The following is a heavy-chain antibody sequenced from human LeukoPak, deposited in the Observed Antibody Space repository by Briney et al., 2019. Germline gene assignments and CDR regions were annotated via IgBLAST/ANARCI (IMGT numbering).Heavy chain of an antibody. Sequence: SETLSLTCTVSGGSISSGGYYWSWIRQPPGKGLEWIGYIYHSGSTYYNPSLKSRVTISVDRSKNQFSLKLSSVTAADTAVYYCASGRGITIFGVVIDYWGQGTLVTVSS. CDR2: IYHSGST. CDR3: ASGRGITIFGVVIDY. CDR1: GGSISSGGYY. J-gene: IGHJ4*02. V-gene: IGHV4-30-2*01. D-gene: IGHD3-3*01.